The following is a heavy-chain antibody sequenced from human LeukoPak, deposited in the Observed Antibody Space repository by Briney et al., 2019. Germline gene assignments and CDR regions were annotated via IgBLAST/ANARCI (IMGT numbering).Heavy chain of an antibody. J-gene: IGHJ4*02. CDR2: ISGSGGST. V-gene: IGHV3-23*01. D-gene: IGHD5-24*01. Sequence: PGGTLRLSCAASGGTFSSYGMSWVRQAPGMGLEWVSAISGSGGSTYYADSVKGQFTISRDNSKNTLYLQMNSLRAEDTAVYYCAKHSPIEMATIDYWGQGTLVTVSS. CDR1: GGTFSSYG. CDR3: AKHSPIEMATIDY.